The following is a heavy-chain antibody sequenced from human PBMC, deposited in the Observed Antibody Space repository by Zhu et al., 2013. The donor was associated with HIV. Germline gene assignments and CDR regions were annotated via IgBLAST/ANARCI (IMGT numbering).Heavy chain of an antibody. V-gene: IGHV1-69*01. D-gene: IGHD4-17*01. CDR3: ARADGPQLYGDYGYYYYGMDV. CDR2: IIPIFGTA. CDR1: GGTFSSYA. J-gene: IGHJ6*02. Sequence: QVQLVQSGAEVKKPGSSVKVSCKASGGTFSSYAISWVRQAPGQGLEWMGGIIPIFGTANYAQKFQGRVTITADESTSTAYMELSSLRSEDTAVYYCARADGPQLYGDYGYYYYGMDVWGQGTTVTVSS.